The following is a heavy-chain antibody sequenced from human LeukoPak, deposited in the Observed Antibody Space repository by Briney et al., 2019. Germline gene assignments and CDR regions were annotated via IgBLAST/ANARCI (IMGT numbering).Heavy chain of an antibody. J-gene: IGHJ4*02. D-gene: IGHD3-22*01. Sequence: GESLKIYCKGSGYSFTSYWIGWVRQMPGKGLEWMGIIYPGDSDTRYSPSFQGQVTISADKSISTAYLQWSSLKASDTAMYYCARGGQDSSGYYYSLGYWGQGTLVTVSS. V-gene: IGHV5-51*01. CDR1: GYSFTSYW. CDR3: ARGGQDSSGYYYSLGY. CDR2: IYPGDSDT.